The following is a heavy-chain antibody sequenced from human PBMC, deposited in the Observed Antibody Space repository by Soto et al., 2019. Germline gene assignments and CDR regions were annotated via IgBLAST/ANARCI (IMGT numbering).Heavy chain of an antibody. CDR3: ARGDSSSWYSNNWFDP. J-gene: IGHJ5*02. CDR1: GGSISSGGYY. Sequence: SETLSLTCTVSGGSISSGGYYWSWIRHHPGKGLEWIGYIYYSGSTYYNPSLKSRVTISVDTSKNQFSLKLSSVTAADTAVYYCARGDSSSWYSNNWFDPWGQGTLVTVSS. CDR2: IYYSGST. D-gene: IGHD6-13*01. V-gene: IGHV4-31*03.